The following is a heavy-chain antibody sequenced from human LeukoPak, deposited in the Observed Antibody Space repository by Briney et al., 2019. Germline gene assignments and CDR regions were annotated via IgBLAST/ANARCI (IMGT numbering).Heavy chain of an antibody. J-gene: IGHJ3*02. CDR1: GFTFSSYW. V-gene: IGHV3-7*01. CDR3: ARDEGSYYHHSHDAFDI. D-gene: IGHD1-26*01. Sequence: PGGTLILSCAASGFTFSSYWMSWVRQAPGKGLEGVANIKQDGSEKYYVDSVKGRFTISRDNAKNSLYLQMNSLRAEDTAVYYCARDEGSYYHHSHDAFDIWGQGTMVTVSS. CDR2: IKQDGSEK.